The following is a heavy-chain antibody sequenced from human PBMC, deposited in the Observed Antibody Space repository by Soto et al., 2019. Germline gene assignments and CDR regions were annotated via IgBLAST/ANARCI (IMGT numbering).Heavy chain of an antibody. D-gene: IGHD3-3*01. J-gene: IGHJ4*02. Sequence: GGSMRLSCVGTGLNFDDFAMHWVRQAPGKGLEWVSGITWNSRVLAYADSVKGRFTISRDNARNSLYLQMDSLRDEDTALYYCAKGRYDFWSPYYFDSWGQGTLVTVSS. CDR3: AKGRYDFWSPYYFDS. CDR2: ITWNSRVL. V-gene: IGHV3-9*01. CDR1: GLNFDDFA.